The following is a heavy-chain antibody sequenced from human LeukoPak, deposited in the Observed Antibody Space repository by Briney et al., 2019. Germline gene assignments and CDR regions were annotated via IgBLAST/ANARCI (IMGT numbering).Heavy chain of an antibody. J-gene: IGHJ4*02. V-gene: IGHV3-23*01. D-gene: IGHD3-22*01. CDR3: AKLPWDHYYDGSGYHRAFDS. Sequence: GGSLRLSCAASGFAFSNYSMSWVRQAPGKGLEWVSAISGSSGETFYVDSVKGRFTISRDNSKNTLYLQMNSLRAEDTAVYFCAKLPWDHYYDGSGYHRAFDSWGQGTLVTVSS. CDR2: ISGSSGET. CDR1: GFAFSNYS.